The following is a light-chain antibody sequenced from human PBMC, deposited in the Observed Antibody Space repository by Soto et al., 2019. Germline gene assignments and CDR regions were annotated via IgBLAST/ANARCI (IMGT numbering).Light chain of an antibody. Sequence: EIEMRQSPSSLSASVGDRVSITCRDSQSLNRWLAWYQQKPGKAPKLLIYDASSLQSGVPSRFSGSGSGTEFALTISSLQPDDFATYYCQQYNTYSWTFGPGTKVDIK. CDR3: QQYNTYSWT. CDR1: QSLNRW. CDR2: DAS. V-gene: IGKV1-5*01. J-gene: IGKJ1*01.